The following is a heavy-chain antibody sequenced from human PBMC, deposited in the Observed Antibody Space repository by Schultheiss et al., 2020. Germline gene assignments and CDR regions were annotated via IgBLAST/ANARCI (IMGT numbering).Heavy chain of an antibody. V-gene: IGHV3-21*01. Sequence: WGSLRLSCAASGFTFSSYSMNWVRQAPGKGLEWVSSISSSSSYIYYADSVKGRFTISRDNAKNSLYLQMNSLRAEDTAVYYCARDLGGVGATPSDWFDPWGQGNLVTVSS. CDR1: GFTFSSYS. J-gene: IGHJ5*02. D-gene: IGHD1-26*01. CDR2: ISSSSSYI. CDR3: ARDLGGVGATPSDWFDP.